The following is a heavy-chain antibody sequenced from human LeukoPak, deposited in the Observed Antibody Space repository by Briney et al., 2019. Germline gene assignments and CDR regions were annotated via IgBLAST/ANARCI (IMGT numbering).Heavy chain of an antibody. J-gene: IGHJ5*02. CDR1: GFTVSSNY. V-gene: IGHV3-66*01. D-gene: IGHD3-10*01. CDR3: ARGPNYYGSRSYYKSPAT. Sequence: PGGSLRLSCAASGFTVSSNYMSWLRQAPGKGLEGVSVIYSGGSTYYADSVKGRFTISRDNSKNTLYLQMTSLRAEDTAVYYCARGPNYYGSRSYYKSPATWGQGTLVTVSS. CDR2: IYSGGST.